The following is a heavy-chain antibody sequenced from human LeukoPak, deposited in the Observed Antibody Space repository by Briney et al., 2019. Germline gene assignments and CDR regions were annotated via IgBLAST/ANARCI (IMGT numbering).Heavy chain of an antibody. J-gene: IGHJ4*02. CDR3: ARGYCSGGSCYSGLFDY. CDR1: GGSISSGGYY. Sequence: SETLSLTCTVSGGSISSGGYYWSRIRQHPGKGLEWIGYIYCSGSTYYNPSLKSRVTISVDTSKNQFSLKLSSVTAADTAVYYCARGYCSGGSCYSGLFDYWGQGTLVTVSS. CDR2: IYCSGST. D-gene: IGHD2-15*01. V-gene: IGHV4-31*03.